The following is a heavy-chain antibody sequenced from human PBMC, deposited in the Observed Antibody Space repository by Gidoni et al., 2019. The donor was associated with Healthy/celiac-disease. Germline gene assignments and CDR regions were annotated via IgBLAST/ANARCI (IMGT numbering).Heavy chain of an antibody. CDR1: GFTVSSYA. CDR3: AKGSSMVRGVIPFDY. J-gene: IGHJ4*02. Sequence: EVQLLESGGGLVQPGGSLRLLCSSSGFTVSSYAMSWFRQAPGQGLDWVSAISGSGGSTYYADSVKGRFTISRDNSKNTLYLKMNSLRAEDTAVYYCAKGSSMVRGVIPFDYWGQGTLVTVSS. CDR2: ISGSGGST. V-gene: IGHV3-23*01. D-gene: IGHD3-10*01.